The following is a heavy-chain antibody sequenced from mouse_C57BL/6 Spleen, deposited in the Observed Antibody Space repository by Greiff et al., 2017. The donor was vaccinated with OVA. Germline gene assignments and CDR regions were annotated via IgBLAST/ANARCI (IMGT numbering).Heavy chain of an antibody. J-gene: IGHJ3*01. CDR1: GYTFTSYW. CDR3: ARFGSSYVSWFAY. V-gene: IGHV1-53*01. CDR2: INPSNGGT. Sequence: VQLQQPGTELVKPGASVKLSCKASGYTFTSYWMHWVQQRPGQGLEWIGNINPSNGGTNYNEKFKSKATLTVDKSSSTAYMQLSSLTSEDSAVYYCARFGSSYVSWFAYWGQGTLVTVSA. D-gene: IGHD1-1*01.